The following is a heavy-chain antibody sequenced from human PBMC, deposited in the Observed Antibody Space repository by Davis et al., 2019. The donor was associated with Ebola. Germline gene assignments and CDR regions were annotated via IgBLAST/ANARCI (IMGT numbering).Heavy chain of an antibody. J-gene: IGHJ4*02. D-gene: IGHD2-8*01. CDR2: IIPIFGTA. Sequence: SVKVSCKASGGTFSSYAISWVRQAPGQGLEWMGGIIPIFGTANYAQKFQGRVTITADESTSTAYMELSSLRSEDTAVYYCARTLGYCTNGVCYRGPFYFDYWGQGTLVTVSS. V-gene: IGHV1-69*13. CDR1: GGTFSSYA. CDR3: ARTLGYCTNGVCYRGPFYFDY.